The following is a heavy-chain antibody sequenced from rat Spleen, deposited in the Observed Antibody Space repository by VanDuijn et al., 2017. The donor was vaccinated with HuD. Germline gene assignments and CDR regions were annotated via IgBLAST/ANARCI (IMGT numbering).Heavy chain of an antibody. V-gene: IGHV5-46*01. CDR1: GFTFTSFP. Sequence: EVQLVESGGGLVQPGGSMKLSCTVSGFTFTSFPVAWVRQAPTKGLEWVATISASGGSTYFRASVKGRFTISRDVTKTTLYLQMDSLRSEDTATYYCAGRYCSGFDYSGQGGKVGVSS. J-gene: IGHJ2*01. CDR2: ISASGGST. CDR3: AGRYCSGFDY. D-gene: IGHD1-1*01.